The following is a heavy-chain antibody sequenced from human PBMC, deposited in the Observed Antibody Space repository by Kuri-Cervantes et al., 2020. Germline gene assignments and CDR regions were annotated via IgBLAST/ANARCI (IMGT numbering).Heavy chain of an antibody. Sequence: GESLKIFCAASGFTFSSYGMHWVRQAPGKGLEWVAVIWYDGSNKYYADSVKGRFTISRDNSKNTLYLQMNSLRAEDTAVYFCARDLVRGYLVGWGQGTLVTVSS. J-gene: IGHJ4*02. CDR1: GFTFSSYG. CDR3: ARDLVRGYLVG. CDR2: IWYDGSNK. D-gene: IGHD3-10*01. V-gene: IGHV3-33*01.